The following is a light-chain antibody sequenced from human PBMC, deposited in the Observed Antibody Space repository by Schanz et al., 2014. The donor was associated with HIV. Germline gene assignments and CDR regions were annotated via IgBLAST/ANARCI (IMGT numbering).Light chain of an antibody. J-gene: IGLJ1*01. CDR1: SSDVGGYNY. CDR2: EVT. V-gene: IGLV2-8*01. Sequence: SALTQPASVSGSPGQSITFSCTGTSSDVGGYNYLSWYQQHPGKAPKLIIYEVTKRPSGIPHRFSGSKSGNTASLTVSGLQADDETDYYCCSYGGSNNYVFGTGTKLTVL. CDR3: CSYGGSNNYV.